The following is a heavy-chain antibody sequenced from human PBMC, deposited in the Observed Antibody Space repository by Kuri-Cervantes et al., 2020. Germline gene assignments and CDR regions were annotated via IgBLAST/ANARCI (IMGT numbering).Heavy chain of an antibody. CDR2: IYSGGST. Sequence: GGSLRLSCAASGFTVSSNYMSWVRQAPGKGLEWVSVIYSGGSTYYADSVKGRFTISRDNSKNTLYLQMNSLRAEDTAVYYCARVEGVYDFWSGHDAAGGMDVWGQGTTVTVSS. V-gene: IGHV3-53*01. CDR3: ARVEGVYDFWSGHDAAGGMDV. CDR1: GFTVSSNY. D-gene: IGHD3-3*01. J-gene: IGHJ6*02.